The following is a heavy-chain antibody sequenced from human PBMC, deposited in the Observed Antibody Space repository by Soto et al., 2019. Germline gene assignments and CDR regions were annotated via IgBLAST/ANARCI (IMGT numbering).Heavy chain of an antibody. CDR3: ARHLSRRGEQQDDHDAFDI. V-gene: IGHV5-51*01. D-gene: IGHD6-13*01. Sequence: GESLKISCKGSGYSFTSYWIGWVRQMPGKGLEWMGIIYPGDSDTRYSPSFQGQVTISADKSISTAYLQWSSLKASDTAMYYCARHLSRRGEQQDDHDAFDIWGQGTMVTVSS. J-gene: IGHJ3*02. CDR1: GYSFTSYW. CDR2: IYPGDSDT.